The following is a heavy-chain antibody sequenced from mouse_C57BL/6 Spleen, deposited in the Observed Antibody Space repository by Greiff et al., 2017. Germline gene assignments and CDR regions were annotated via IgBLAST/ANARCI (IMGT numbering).Heavy chain of an antibody. J-gene: IGHJ4*01. Sequence: EVKLVESGGGLVKPGGSLKLSCAASGFTFSDYGMHWVRQAPEKGLEWVAYISSGSSTIYYADTVKGRFTISRDNAKNTLFLQMTSLRREDEAMKYCAGSSDYNAMDYGGQGTTVTVSS. CDR3: AGSSDYNAMDY. CDR2: ISSGSSTI. CDR1: GFTFSDYG. V-gene: IGHV5-17*01.